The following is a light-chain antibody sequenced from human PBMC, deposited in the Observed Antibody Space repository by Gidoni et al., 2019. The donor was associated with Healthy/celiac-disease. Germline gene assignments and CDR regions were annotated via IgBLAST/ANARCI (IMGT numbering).Light chain of an antibody. V-gene: IGKV1-39*01. CDR1: QSISSY. CDR2: AAS. CDR3: QQSYSTPRV. J-gene: IGKJ2*01. Sequence: DIQMTQSPSSLPASVGDRVTITCRASQSISSYLNWYQQKPGKAPKLLIYAASSLQSGVPPRFSGSGSGTDFTLTNSSLQPEDFATYYCQQSYSTPRVFGQGTKLEIK.